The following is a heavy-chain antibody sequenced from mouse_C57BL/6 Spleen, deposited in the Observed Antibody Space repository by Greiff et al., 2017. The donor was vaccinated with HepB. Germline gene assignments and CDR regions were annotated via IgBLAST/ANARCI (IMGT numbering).Heavy chain of an antibody. Sequence: EVQLVESGEGLVKPGGSLKLSCAASGFTFSSYAMSWVRQTPEKRLEWVAYISSGGDYIYYADTVKGRFTISRDNARNTLYLQMSSLKSEDTAMYYCTRVTTVVATEENYAMDYWGQGTSVTVSS. CDR2: ISSGGDYI. CDR3: TRVTTVVATEENYAMDY. V-gene: IGHV5-9-1*02. J-gene: IGHJ4*01. CDR1: GFTFSSYA. D-gene: IGHD1-1*01.